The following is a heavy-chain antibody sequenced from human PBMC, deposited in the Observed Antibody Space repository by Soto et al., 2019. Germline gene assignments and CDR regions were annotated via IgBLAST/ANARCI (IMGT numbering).Heavy chain of an antibody. D-gene: IGHD3-10*01. V-gene: IGHV3-7*03. CDR3: SRENWFQDY. Sequence: GGSLRLSCAASGFTFTAYYMTWVRQAPGKGLEWVASIKKDGSEQYYVDSVKGRFTISRDNAKNSLYLQMNSLRAGDTALYYCSRENWFQDYWGQGTPVTVSS. CDR1: GFTFTAYY. J-gene: IGHJ4*02. CDR2: IKKDGSEQ.